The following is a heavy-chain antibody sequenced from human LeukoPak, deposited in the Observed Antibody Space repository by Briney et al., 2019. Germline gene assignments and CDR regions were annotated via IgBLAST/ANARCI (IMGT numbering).Heavy chain of an antibody. Sequence: ASVRVSCTPSGYTFTPYYMHWVRQAPGQRLEWRGIINPRDETTSHAPTFLGRVNMTRETSTSTVYMALSSLRSEDTAADYCAREMTTLPVTYYYYQMDGWGKGTTVTVSS. J-gene: IGHJ6*03. D-gene: IGHD1-1*01. CDR1: GYTFTPYY. CDR3: AREMTTLPVTYYYYQMDG. V-gene: IGHV1-46*01. CDR2: INPRDETT.